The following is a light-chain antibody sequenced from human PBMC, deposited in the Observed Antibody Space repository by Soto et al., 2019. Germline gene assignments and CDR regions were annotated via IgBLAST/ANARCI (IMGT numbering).Light chain of an antibody. CDR1: QSVSSPY. Sequence: EIVLTQSPGTLSLSPGERATLSCRATQSVSSPYLAWYQQKPGQAPRLLIYGASSRATGIPDRFSGSGSGTDFTLTISSLQAEDFGVYFCHQYNNWPPSTFGQGTRLEIK. J-gene: IGKJ5*01. CDR3: HQYNNWPPST. V-gene: IGKV3-20*01. CDR2: GAS.